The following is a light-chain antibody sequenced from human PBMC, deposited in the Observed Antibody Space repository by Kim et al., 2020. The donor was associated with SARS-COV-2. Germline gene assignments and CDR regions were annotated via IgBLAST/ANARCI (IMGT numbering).Light chain of an antibody. Sequence: SVSPGQTASITCSGDKLGDKYACWYQQKPGHSPVLVIYQDSKRPSGIPERFSGSNSGNTATLTISGTQAMDEADYYCQAWDSSNYVFGTGTKVTVL. V-gene: IGLV3-1*01. CDR2: QDS. J-gene: IGLJ1*01. CDR1: KLGDKY. CDR3: QAWDSSNYV.